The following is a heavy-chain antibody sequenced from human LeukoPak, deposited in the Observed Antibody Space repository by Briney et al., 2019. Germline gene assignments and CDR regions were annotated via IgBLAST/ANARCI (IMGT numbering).Heavy chain of an antibody. D-gene: IGHD5-18*01. Sequence: GGSLRPSCAASGLTFSSHWTHWVRQAPGKGLVWVSRITNDGSSTTYADSVKGRFTISRDNAKNTLYLQMNNLRADDTAIYYCVGVRYNYGLSAYWGQGTLVIVSS. CDR3: VGVRYNYGLSAY. CDR2: ITNDGSST. CDR1: GLTFSSHW. V-gene: IGHV3-74*01. J-gene: IGHJ4*02.